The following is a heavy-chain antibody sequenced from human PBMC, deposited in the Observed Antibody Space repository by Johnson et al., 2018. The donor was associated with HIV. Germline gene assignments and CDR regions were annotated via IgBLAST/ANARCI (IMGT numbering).Heavy chain of an antibody. J-gene: IGHJ3*02. CDR1: GFTVNSNY. Sequence: VQLVESGGGLVQPGGSLRLSCAASGFTVNSNYINWVRQAPGKGLECVSGIYSGGSTYYADSVEGRFTISRDNSKNTLYLQMNSLRAEDTAVYYCARVNHAFDIWGQGTMVTVSS. V-gene: IGHV3-66*01. CDR3: ARVNHAFDI. CDR2: IYSGGST.